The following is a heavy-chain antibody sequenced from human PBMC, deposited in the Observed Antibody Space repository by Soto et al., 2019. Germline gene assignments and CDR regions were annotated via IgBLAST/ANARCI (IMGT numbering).Heavy chain of an antibody. V-gene: IGHV4-59*01. CDR1: GGSISRYY. Sequence: PSETLSLTCSVSGGSISRYYWSWIRQPPGKGLEWIGCIYYSGLTHYHPSLKSRVTMSVDTSKNEFSLNLRSVTSADTAVYYCARQWDSSGFYSRVDYWGQGILVTVSS. CDR2: IYYSGLT. J-gene: IGHJ4*02. D-gene: IGHD3-22*01. CDR3: ARQWDSSGFYSRVDY.